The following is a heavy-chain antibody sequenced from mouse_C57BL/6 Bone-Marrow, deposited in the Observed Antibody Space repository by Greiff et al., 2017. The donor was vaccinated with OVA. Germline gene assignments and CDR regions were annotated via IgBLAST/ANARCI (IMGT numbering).Heavy chain of an antibody. Sequence: EVKLVESGGGLVKPGGSLKLSCAASGFTFSRYTMSWVRQTPEKRLEWVATISGGGGNTYYPDSVKGRFTSSRDNAKNTLYLQMSSLRSEDTALYYCARGRWLPDYYAMDYWGQGTSVTVSS. CDR3: ARGRWLPDYYAMDY. V-gene: IGHV5-9*01. CDR2: ISGGGGNT. J-gene: IGHJ4*01. D-gene: IGHD2-3*01. CDR1: GFTFSRYT.